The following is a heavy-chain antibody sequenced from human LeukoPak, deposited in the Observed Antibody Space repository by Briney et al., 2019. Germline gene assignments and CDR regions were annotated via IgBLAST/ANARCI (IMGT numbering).Heavy chain of an antibody. CDR2: ISYSGST. J-gene: IGHJ4*02. V-gene: IGHV4-59*01. CDR3: ARSQGAYFDY. Sequence: SETLCLTCTVSGDSISRYYWSWIRQPPGKGLECIGYISYSGSTNYNPSLKSRVTISLDTSKNHFSLKLTSVTAADTAVFYCARSQGAYFDYWGQALLATVSS. CDR1: GDSISRYY.